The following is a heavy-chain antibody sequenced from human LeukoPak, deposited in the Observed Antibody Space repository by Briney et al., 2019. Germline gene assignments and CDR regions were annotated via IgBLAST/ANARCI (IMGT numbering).Heavy chain of an antibody. V-gene: IGHV4-59*01. D-gene: IGHD2-15*01. J-gene: IGHJ1*01. Sequence: SETLSLTCTVSGGSISGYYWSWIRQPPGKGLEWIGYIYYSGSTNYKSSLKSRVTISVDTSKNQFSLKLSSVTAADTAVYYCARGDIPEYFQHWGQGTLVTVSS. CDR1: GGSISGYY. CDR2: IYYSGST. CDR3: ARGDIPEYFQH.